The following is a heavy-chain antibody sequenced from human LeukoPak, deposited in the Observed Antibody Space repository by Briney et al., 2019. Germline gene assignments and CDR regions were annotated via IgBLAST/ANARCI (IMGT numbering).Heavy chain of an antibody. CDR2: ISSSGSTI. CDR3: ARGVYSYSGMDV. Sequence: PGGSLRLSCAASGFTFSSYEMNWVRQAPGKGLEWVSYISSSGSTIYYADSVKGRFTISRDNAKNSLYLQMNSQRAEDTAVYYCARGVYSYSGMDVWGQGTTVTVSS. CDR1: GFTFSSYE. J-gene: IGHJ6*02. V-gene: IGHV3-48*03. D-gene: IGHD2-8*01.